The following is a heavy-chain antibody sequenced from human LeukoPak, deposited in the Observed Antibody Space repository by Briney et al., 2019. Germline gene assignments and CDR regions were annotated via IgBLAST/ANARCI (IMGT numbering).Heavy chain of an antibody. V-gene: IGHV1-2*04. CDR3: ARVGSGSYWDYFDY. CDR1: GYTFTGNY. CDR2: INPNSGGT. D-gene: IGHD3-10*01. Sequence: ASVKVSCKASGYTFTGNYMHWVRQAPGQGLEWMGWINPNSGGTNYAQKFQGWVTMTRDTSISTAYMELSRLRSDDTAVYYCARVGSGSYWDYFDYWGQGTLVTVSS. J-gene: IGHJ4*02.